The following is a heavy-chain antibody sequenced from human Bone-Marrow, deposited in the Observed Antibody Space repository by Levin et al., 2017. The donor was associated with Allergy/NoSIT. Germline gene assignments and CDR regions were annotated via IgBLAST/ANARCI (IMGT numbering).Heavy chain of an antibody. CDR1: GFTVSRNY. V-gene: IGHV3-66*01. J-gene: IGHJ4*02. CDR3: ARNGVGTAAGTP. D-gene: IGHD6-13*01. Sequence: GGSLRLSCAASGFTVSRNYMSWVRQAPGKGLEWVSLIYSGGDTQYADSVKGRFTISRDNSKNTLYLQMNRLRADDRAVYYCARNGVGTAAGTPWGQGTLVTVSS. CDR2: IYSGGDT.